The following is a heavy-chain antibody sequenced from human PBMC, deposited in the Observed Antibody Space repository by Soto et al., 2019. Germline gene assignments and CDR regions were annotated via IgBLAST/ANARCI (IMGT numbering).Heavy chain of an antibody. Sequence: PGGSLRLSCXASGFTFSSYAMSWVRQAPGKGLEWVSAISGSGGSTYYADSVKGRFTISRDNSKNTLYLQMNSLRAQDTSVYYCAKDLYGSHSSSWFRFDYLCRGPLVTVSS. V-gene: IGHV3-23*01. J-gene: IGHJ4*02. CDR1: GFTFSSYA. CDR2: ISGSGGST. CDR3: AKDLYGSHSSSWFRFDY. D-gene: IGHD6-13*01.